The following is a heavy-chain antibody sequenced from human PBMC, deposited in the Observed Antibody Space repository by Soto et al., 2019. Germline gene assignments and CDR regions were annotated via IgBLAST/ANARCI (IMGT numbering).Heavy chain of an antibody. CDR2: IHYSGSI. V-gene: IGHV4-31*03. Sequence: QVQLQESGPGLVKPSQTLSLTCTVSDGSIDSGSYYRSWVRQYPGKGLEWIGSIHYSGSIYYSPSLRSRLTMSADTSKHQFSLKLSSVTVADTAVYYCTRGLDRAKLGYWGQGIQVIVSS. J-gene: IGHJ4*02. D-gene: IGHD1-26*01. CDR1: DGSIDSGSYY. CDR3: TRGLDRAKLGY.